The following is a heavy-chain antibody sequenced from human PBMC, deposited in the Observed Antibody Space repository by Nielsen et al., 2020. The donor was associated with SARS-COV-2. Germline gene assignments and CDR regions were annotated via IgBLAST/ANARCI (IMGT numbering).Heavy chain of an antibody. J-gene: IGHJ6*02. Sequence: GESLKISCKGSGYSFTSYWIGWVRQMHGKGLEWMGIIYPGDSDTRYSPSFQGQVTISADKSISTAYLQWSSLKASDTAMYYCAVQGYCTNGVCSHYYGMDVWGQGTTVTVSS. D-gene: IGHD2-8*01. CDR1: GYSFTSYW. CDR2: IYPGDSDT. V-gene: IGHV5-51*01. CDR3: AVQGYCTNGVCSHYYGMDV.